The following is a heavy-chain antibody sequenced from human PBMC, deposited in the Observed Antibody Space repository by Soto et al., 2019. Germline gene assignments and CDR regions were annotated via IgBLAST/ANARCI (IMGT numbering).Heavy chain of an antibody. CDR2: IIPIFGTA. D-gene: IGHD4-17*01. CDR1: GGTFSSYA. V-gene: IGHV1-69*01. CDR3: ASRTTVTTNYYYYGMDV. J-gene: IGHJ6*02. Sequence: QVQLVQSGAEVKKPGSSVKVSCKASGGTFSSYAISWVRQAPGQGLEWMGGIIPIFGTANYAQKFQGRVTITADESTSTVYMELSSLRSEDTAVYYCASRTTVTTNYYYYGMDVWGQGTTVTVSS.